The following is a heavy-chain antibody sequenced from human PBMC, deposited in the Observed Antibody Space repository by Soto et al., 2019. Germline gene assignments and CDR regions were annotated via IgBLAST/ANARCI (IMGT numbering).Heavy chain of an antibody. CDR2: ISAYNGNT. Sequence: GASVKVSCKASGYTFTSYGISWVRQAPGQGLEWMGWISAYNGNTNYAQKLQGRVTMTTDTSTSTAYMELRSLRSDDTAVYYCAREDFPELPFSYYYYGMDVWGQGTTVTVSS. D-gene: IGHD1-7*01. CDR1: GYTFTSYG. J-gene: IGHJ6*02. V-gene: IGHV1-18*04. CDR3: AREDFPELPFSYYYYGMDV.